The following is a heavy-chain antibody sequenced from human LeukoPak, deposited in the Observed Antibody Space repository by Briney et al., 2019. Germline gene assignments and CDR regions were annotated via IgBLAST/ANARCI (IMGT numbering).Heavy chain of an antibody. Sequence: GGSLRLSCAASGFTFSSYSMNWVRQAPGKGLEWVSSISSSSSYIYYADSVKGRFTIPRDNAKSSLYLQMNSLRAEDTAVYYCARSHSSSWYREYYFDYWGQGTLVTVSS. D-gene: IGHD6-13*01. CDR3: ARSHSSSWYREYYFDY. CDR1: GFTFSSYS. J-gene: IGHJ4*02. CDR2: ISSSSSYI. V-gene: IGHV3-21*01.